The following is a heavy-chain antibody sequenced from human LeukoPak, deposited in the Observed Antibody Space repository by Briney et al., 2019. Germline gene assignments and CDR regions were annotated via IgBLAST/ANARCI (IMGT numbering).Heavy chain of an antibody. J-gene: IGHJ4*02. CDR1: GFTFSSYW. CDR3: ARTDAVAGPLDY. D-gene: IGHD6-19*01. Sequence: PGGSLRLSCAASGFTFSSYWMHWVRQAPGKGLVWVSRINSDGSSTSYADSVKGRFTISRDNAKNTLYLQMNSLRAEGTAVYYCARTDAVAGPLDYWGQGTLVTVSS. V-gene: IGHV3-74*01. CDR2: INSDGSST.